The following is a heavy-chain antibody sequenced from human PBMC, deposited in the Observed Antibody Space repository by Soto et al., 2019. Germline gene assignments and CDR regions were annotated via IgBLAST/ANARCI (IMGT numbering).Heavy chain of an antibody. Sequence: SETLSLTCAVYGGSFSGYYWSWIRQPPGKGLEWIGEINHSGSTNYNPSLKSRVTISVDTSKNQFSLKLSSVTAADTAVYYCARGSDYYDSSGYRYDYWGQGTLVTVSS. CDR3: ARGSDYYDSSGYRYDY. D-gene: IGHD3-22*01. V-gene: IGHV4-34*01. CDR2: INHSGST. J-gene: IGHJ4*02. CDR1: GGSFSGYY.